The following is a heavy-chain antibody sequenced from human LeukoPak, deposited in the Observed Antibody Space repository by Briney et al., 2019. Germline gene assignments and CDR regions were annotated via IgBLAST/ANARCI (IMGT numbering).Heavy chain of an antibody. CDR1: RFTFSSFS. Sequence: GGSLRLSCAASRFTFSSFSMHWVRQAPGKGLEWVAVMSYDGSNKNYADSVKGRFTISRDNAKNSLYLQMNGLRAEDTAVYYCARSSGSYGGYWGQGTLVTVSS. CDR2: MSYDGSNK. D-gene: IGHD1-26*01. J-gene: IGHJ4*02. CDR3: ARSSGSYGGY. V-gene: IGHV3-30-3*01.